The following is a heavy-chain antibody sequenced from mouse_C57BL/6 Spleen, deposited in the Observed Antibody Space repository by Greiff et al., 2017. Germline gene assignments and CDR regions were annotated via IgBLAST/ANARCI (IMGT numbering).Heavy chain of an antibody. CDR3: ATREVVAHWYFDV. D-gene: IGHD1-1*01. Sequence: QVQLQQPGAELVRPGSSVKLSCKASGYTFTSYWMHWVQQRPIQGLEWIGNIDPSDSETPYNQKFKDKATLTVDKSSSTAYMQLSSLTSEDSAVYYCATREVVAHWYFDVWGTGTTVTVSS. V-gene: IGHV1-52*01. CDR1: GYTFTSYW. J-gene: IGHJ1*03. CDR2: IDPSDSET.